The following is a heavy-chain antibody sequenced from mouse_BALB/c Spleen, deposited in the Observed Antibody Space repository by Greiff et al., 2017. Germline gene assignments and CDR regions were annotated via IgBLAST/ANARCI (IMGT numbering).Heavy chain of an antibody. CDR3: ARESYGKEEFGPLFAY. CDR1: GYTFTSYW. D-gene: IGHD2-1*01. Sequence: QVQLKQPGAELVKPGAPVKLSCKASGYTFTSYWMNWVKQRPGRGLEWIGRIDPSDSETHYNQKFKDKATLTVDKSSSTAYIQLSSLTSEDSAVYYCARESYGKEEFGPLFAYWGQGTLVTVSA. V-gene: IGHV1-69*02. J-gene: IGHJ3*01. CDR2: IDPSDSET.